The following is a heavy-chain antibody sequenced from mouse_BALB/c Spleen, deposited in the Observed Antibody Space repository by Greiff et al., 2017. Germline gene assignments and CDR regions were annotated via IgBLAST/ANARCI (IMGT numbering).Heavy chain of an antibody. CDR2: IWGDGST. CDR3: AKNGEVMDY. V-gene: IGHV2-6-7*01. J-gene: IGHJ4*01. CDR1: GFSLTGYG. Sequence: VMLVESGPGLVAPSQSLSITCTVSGFSLTGYGVNWVRQPPGKGLEWLGMIWGDGSTDYNSALKSRLSISKDNSKSQVFFKMNSLQADDTAIYYCAKNGEVMDYWGQGTSVTVSS.